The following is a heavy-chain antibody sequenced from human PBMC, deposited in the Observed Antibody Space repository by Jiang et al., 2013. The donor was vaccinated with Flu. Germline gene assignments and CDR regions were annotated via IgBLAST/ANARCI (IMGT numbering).Heavy chain of an antibody. CDR3: ASQGEYGDYSKFDY. CDR1: SSYY. V-gene: IGHV4-59*01. Sequence: SSYYWSWIRPAPTEGTWSGLGISITWEGPTXTPPSKSRVTISVDTSKNQXSLKLSSVTAADTAVYYCASQGEYGDYSKFDYWGQGTLVTVSS. J-gene: IGHJ4*02. CDR2: SITWEGP. D-gene: IGHD4-17*01.